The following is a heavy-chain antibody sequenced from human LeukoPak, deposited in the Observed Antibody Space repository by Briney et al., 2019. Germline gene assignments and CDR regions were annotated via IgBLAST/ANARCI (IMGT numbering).Heavy chain of an antibody. Sequence: GGSLRLSCAASGFTFSSYAMHWVRQAPGKGLEWVTVISYDGNNKYYADSVKGRFTISRDNSKNTLYLQMNSLRAEDTAVYYCARRAGAYSHPYDYWGQGTLVTVSS. CDR3: ARRAGAYSHPYDY. CDR1: GFTFSSYA. V-gene: IGHV3-30*14. CDR2: ISYDGNNK. J-gene: IGHJ4*02. D-gene: IGHD4/OR15-4a*01.